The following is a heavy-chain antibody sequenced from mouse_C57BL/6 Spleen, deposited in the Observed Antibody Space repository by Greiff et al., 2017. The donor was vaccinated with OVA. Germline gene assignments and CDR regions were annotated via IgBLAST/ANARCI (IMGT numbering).Heavy chain of an antibody. D-gene: IGHD2-3*01. CDR2: IDPNSGGT. CDR3: ARRGYDGYYHFDY. Sequence: VQLQQPGAELVKPGASVKLSCKASGYTFTSYWMHWVKQRPGRGLEWIGRIDPNSGGTKYNEKFKSKATLTVDKPSSTAYMELSSLTSEDSAVYEGARRGYDGYYHFDYWGQGTTLTVSS. V-gene: IGHV1-72*01. CDR1: GYTFTSYW. J-gene: IGHJ2*01.